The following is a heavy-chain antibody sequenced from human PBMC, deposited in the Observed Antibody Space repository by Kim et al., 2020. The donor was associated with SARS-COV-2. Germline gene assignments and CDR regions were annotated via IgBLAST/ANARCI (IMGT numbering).Heavy chain of an antibody. D-gene: IGHD2-2*01. Sequence: YAGPVKGRFTIPRDNSNKTLYLQMKSLEADDTPVYYCAKRLATAASPIDYWGQGTLVTVSS. CDR3: AKRLATAASPIDY. J-gene: IGHJ4*02. V-gene: IGHV3-23*01.